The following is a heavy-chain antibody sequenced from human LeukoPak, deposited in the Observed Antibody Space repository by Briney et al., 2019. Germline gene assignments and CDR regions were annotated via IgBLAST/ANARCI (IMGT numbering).Heavy chain of an antibody. Sequence: SETLSLTCTVSGGSISSSNYYWGWIRQPPGKGLEWIGSMYYSGSTYYNASLKSRLTISVDTSKNQFSLKLSSVTAADTAVYYCARPGYYYDSSGYYYRDFWGQGTLVSVSS. CDR2: MYYSGST. D-gene: IGHD3-22*01. V-gene: IGHV4-39*01. CDR1: GGSISSSNYY. J-gene: IGHJ4*02. CDR3: ARPGYYYDSSGYYYRDF.